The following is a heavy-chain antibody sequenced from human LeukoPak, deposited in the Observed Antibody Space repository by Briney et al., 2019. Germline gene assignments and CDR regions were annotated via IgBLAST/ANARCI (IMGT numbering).Heavy chain of an antibody. D-gene: IGHD3-16*02. J-gene: IGHJ4*02. CDR2: IYYSGST. CDR1: GGSISSSSYY. CDR3: ARVRYYDYVWGSYLGYFDY. V-gene: IGHV4-39*07. Sequence: SETLSLTCTVSGGSISSSSYYWGWVRQPPGKGLEWIGSIYYSGSTYYNPSLKSRVTISVDTSKNQFSLKLSSVTAADTAVYYCARVRYYDYVWGSYLGYFDYWGQGTLVTVSS.